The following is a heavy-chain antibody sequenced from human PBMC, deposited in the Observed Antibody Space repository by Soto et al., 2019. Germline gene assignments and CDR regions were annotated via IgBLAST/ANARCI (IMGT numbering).Heavy chain of an antibody. J-gene: IGHJ4*02. CDR2: ISVSGRST. D-gene: IGHD3-3*01. V-gene: IGHV3-23*01. CDR3: AKEKGYDFWNCSNYLDY. Sequence: EVQLLESGGGLVQPGGSLRLSCAASGFTFISHAMSWVRQAPGKGLEWVAGISVSGRSTYYADSVKGRFTISRDNSKNTVYLQMDSLRGEDTAVYYCAKEKGYDFWNCSNYLDYWGQGTLVTVSS. CDR1: GFTFISHA.